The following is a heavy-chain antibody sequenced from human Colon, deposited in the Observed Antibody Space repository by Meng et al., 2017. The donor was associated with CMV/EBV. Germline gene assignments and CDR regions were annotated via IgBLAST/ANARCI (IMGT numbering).Heavy chain of an antibody. CDR2: ISGDGNII. CDR3: ARPTSPSYSDFVLV. CDR1: GFTFSDYC. V-gene: IGHV3-11*01. D-gene: IGHD5-18*01. Sequence: GESLKISCAASGFTFSDYCMSWIRQAPGKGLEWVSYISGDGNIIYYADSVRGRFTVFRDNRKNVLYLQMDSLRGEDTALYYCARPTSPSYSDFVLVWGQGTLVTVSS. J-gene: IGHJ1*01.